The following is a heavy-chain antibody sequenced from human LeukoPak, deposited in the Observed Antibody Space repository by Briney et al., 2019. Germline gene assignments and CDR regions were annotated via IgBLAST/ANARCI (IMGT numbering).Heavy chain of an antibody. D-gene: IGHD4/OR15-4a*01. CDR3: ARLRLRHADDAFDI. CDR1: GGSISSSSYF. J-gene: IGHJ3*02. Sequence: SETLSLTCTVSGGSISSSSYFWGWIRQPPGKGLEWIGSIYYSGSTYYNPSLKSRATISVDTSKNQFSLKLSSVTAADTAVYYCARLRLRHADDAFDIWGQGTMVTVSS. V-gene: IGHV4-39*01. CDR2: IYYSGST.